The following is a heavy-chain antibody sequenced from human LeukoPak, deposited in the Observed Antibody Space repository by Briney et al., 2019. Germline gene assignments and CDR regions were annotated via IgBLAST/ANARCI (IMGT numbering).Heavy chain of an antibody. V-gene: IGHV1-69*04. Sequence: ASVKVSCKASGGTFSSYTISWVRQAPGQGLEWMGRIIPILGIANYAQKFQGRVTITADKSTSTAYMELSSLRSEDTAVYYCARDFGGRIAAPLGRHWFDPWGQGTLVTVSP. J-gene: IGHJ5*02. D-gene: IGHD6-6*01. CDR1: GGTFSSYT. CDR2: IIPILGIA. CDR3: ARDFGGRIAAPLGRHWFDP.